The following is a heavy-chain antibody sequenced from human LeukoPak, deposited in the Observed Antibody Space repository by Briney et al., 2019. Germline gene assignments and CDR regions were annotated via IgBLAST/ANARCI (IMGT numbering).Heavy chain of an antibody. J-gene: IGHJ4*02. CDR3: AKKGQQTGTDYFDY. CDR1: GFTFSSYA. CDR2: ISGSGSGT. D-gene: IGHD3-9*01. V-gene: IGHV3-23*01. Sequence: GGSLRLSCAASGFTFSSYAMSWVRQAPGKGLEWFSTISGSGSGTYYADSVKGRFTISRDNSKNTLYLQMNSLRAEDTAVYYCAKKGQQTGTDYFDYWGQGTLVTVSS.